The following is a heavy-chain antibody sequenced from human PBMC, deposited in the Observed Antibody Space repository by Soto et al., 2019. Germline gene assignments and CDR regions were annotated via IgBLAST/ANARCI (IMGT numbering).Heavy chain of an antibody. J-gene: IGHJ3*02. CDR2: VSYDGSQK. Sequence: QVQLVESGGGVVQPGRSLILSCAASGFTFSSYGMHWVRQAPGKGLQWVAVVSYDGSQKYYPDSLKGRFTISRDNSKNTLFLQMNSLRAADTAVYYCAKDLGYNSEGFDIWGQGTMVTVSS. D-gene: IGHD5-18*01. CDR1: GFTFSSYG. CDR3: AKDLGYNSEGFDI. V-gene: IGHV3-30*18.